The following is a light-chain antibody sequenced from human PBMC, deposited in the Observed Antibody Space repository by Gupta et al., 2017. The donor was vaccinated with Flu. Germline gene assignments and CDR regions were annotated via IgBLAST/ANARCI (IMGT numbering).Light chain of an antibody. CDR2: DTS. V-gene: IGLV7-46*01. Sequence: AVVPQEPSLTVSPGGTVTLTCGSSTGAVTSGPYPYWFQQKPGQAPRTLVYDTSNKHAVTPARFSGSFPGGTAALTLSVAPEEEAAEYYYLLAYSGDLRVFGTGTKVTVL. J-gene: IGLJ1*01. CDR1: TGAVTSGPY. CDR3: LLAYSGDLRV.